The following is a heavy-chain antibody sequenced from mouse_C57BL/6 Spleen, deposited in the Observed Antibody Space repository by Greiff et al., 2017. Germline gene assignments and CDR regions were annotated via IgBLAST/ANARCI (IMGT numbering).Heavy chain of an antibody. J-gene: IGHJ3*01. D-gene: IGHD2-1*01. CDR2: LDPEDGDT. Sequence: VQLQQSGAELVRPGASVKLSCTASGFNIKDYYMHWVKQRPEQGLEWIGRLDPEDGDTEYAPKFQGKATMTADTSSNTAYLQLSSLTSEDTAVYYCTIYYGNYWFAYWGQGTLVTVSA. V-gene: IGHV14-1*01. CDR3: TIYYGNYWFAY. CDR1: GFNIKDYY.